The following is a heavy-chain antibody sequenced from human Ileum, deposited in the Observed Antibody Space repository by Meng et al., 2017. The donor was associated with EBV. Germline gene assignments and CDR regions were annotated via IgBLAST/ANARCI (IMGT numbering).Heavy chain of an antibody. V-gene: IGHV4-61*08. CDR2: MSYTGST. Sequence: QGELQGSGPGLVKPSETLSLTCSVSNGSVSSYGYYWTWIRQPPGKGLEWIGYMSYTGSTNYKSTLKSRVTISVDKSKNQFSLKLSSVTAADTAVYYCARVRVIPAAIGFDYWGQGTLVTVSS. CDR3: ARVRVIPAAIGFDY. D-gene: IGHD2-2*02. CDR1: NGSVSSYGYY. J-gene: IGHJ4*02.